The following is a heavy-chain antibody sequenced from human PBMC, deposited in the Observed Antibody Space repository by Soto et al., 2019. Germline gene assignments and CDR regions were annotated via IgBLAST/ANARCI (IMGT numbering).Heavy chain of an antibody. CDR3: GRGGGYDSFGF. CDR2: XGXLXTX. J-gene: IGHJ4*02. Sequence: SETQSPPCSVSGVAMTYGGYAWSWIRQYPEKGXEXFGXXGXLXTXYXXXXFKSRLSFAIDRTRNQFSLSLSSMTAADKAVYYCGRGGGYDSFGFWGQGIQVTVSS. CDR1: GVAMTYGGYA. V-gene: IGHV4-30-2*06. D-gene: IGHD5-12*01.